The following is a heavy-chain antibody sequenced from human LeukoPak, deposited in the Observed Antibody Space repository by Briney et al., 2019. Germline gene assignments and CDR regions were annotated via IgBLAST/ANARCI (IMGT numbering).Heavy chain of an antibody. D-gene: IGHD6-13*01. CDR3: ARVGNFVAAAGDY. CDR1: GGTFSSYA. V-gene: IGHV1-69*05. Sequence: GASVKVSCKASGGTFSSYAISWVRQAPGQGLEWMGRIIPIFGTANYAQKFQGRVTITTDESTSTAYMELSSLRSEDTAVYYCARVGNFVAAAGDYWGQGTLVTVSS. J-gene: IGHJ4*02. CDR2: IIPIFGTA.